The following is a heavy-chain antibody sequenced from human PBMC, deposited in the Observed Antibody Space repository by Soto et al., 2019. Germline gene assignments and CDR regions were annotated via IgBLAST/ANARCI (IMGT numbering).Heavy chain of an antibody. CDR1: GFSLTTSGVG. V-gene: IGHV2-5*02. J-gene: IGHJ4*02. D-gene: IGHD3-3*01. Sequence: QITLNESGPTVVRPTETLTLTCRFSGFSLTTSGVGVGGIRQSPGKAPERRAHIYWDDDKRYSASLKSRLTTTKDTSKTPVVLTVSALDPTDTATYYCAHRVLLTVFGLVTTTAIYFDFWGQGTPVAVSS. CDR3: AHRVLLTVFGLVTTTAIYFDF. CDR2: IYWDDDK.